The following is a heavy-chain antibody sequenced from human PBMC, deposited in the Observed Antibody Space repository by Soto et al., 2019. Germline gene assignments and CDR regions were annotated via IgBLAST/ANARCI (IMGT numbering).Heavy chain of an antibody. CDR2: IIPILNVT. V-gene: IGHV1-69*02. Sequence: QVQLVQSGAEVKPPGSSVKVSCKASGGAFISYTINWVRQAPGRRLEWMGRIIPILNVTNYAQTFQGRVTITADKSTSTAYMELSSLRSEDTGVYFCAKGAGYFDYWGQGTLVTVSS. CDR3: AKGAGYFDY. J-gene: IGHJ4*02. CDR1: GGAFISYT.